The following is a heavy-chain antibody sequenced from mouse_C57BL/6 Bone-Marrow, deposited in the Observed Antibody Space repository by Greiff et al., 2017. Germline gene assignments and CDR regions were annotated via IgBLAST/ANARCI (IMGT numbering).Heavy chain of an antibody. V-gene: IGHV1-74*01. D-gene: IGHD2-3*01. CDR2: IRPSDSDT. Sequence: QVQLQQPGAELVKPGASVKVSCKASGYTFTSYWMHWVKQRPGQGLEWIGRIRPSDSDTNYNQKFKGKATLTVDKSSSTAYMQLSSLTSEDSAVYYCAIWGLLPWFAYWGQGTLVTVSA. J-gene: IGHJ3*01. CDR1: GYTFTSYW. CDR3: AIWGLLPWFAY.